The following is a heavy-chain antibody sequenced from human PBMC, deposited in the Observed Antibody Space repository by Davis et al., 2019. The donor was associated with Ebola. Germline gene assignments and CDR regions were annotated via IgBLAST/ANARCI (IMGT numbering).Heavy chain of an antibody. CDR1: GLLFWNYD. D-gene: IGHD3-3*01. CDR3: ARAVFHEVLDY. Sequence: SLRLPRAASGLLFWNYDMHWVRQAPGKGLEWVAVVSHSPRETFYADSVKGRFTISRDNSENTLYLQMNSRTAEDTAVDYCARAVFHEVLDYWGQGTPVTVSS. CDR2: VSHSPRET. J-gene: IGHJ4*02. V-gene: IGHV3-30*03.